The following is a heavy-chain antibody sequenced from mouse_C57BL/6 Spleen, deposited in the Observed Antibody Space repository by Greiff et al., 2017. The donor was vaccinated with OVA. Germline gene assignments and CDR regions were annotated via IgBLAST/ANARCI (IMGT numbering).Heavy chain of an antibody. Sequence: VKLQQPGAELVRPGSSVKLSCKASGYTFTSYWMDWVKQRPGQGLEWIGNIYPSDSETHYNQKFKDKATLTVDKSSSTAYMQLSSLTSEDSAVYYCARWGYYGSRYYAMDYWGQGTSVTVSS. V-gene: IGHV1-61*01. CDR3: ARWGYYGSRYYAMDY. J-gene: IGHJ4*01. D-gene: IGHD1-1*01. CDR2: IYPSDSET. CDR1: GYTFTSYW.